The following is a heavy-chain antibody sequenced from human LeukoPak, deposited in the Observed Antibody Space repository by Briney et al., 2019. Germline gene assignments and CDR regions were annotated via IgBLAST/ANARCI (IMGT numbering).Heavy chain of an antibody. CDR3: ARVGDTAMVYFDY. V-gene: IGHV3-66*01. J-gene: IGHJ4*02. Sequence: GGSLRLSCAASGFTVSSNYMSWVRQAPGKGLEWVSVIYSGGSTYYADSAKGRFTISRDNSKNTLYLQMNSLRAEDTAVYYRARVGDTAMVYFDYWGQGTLVTVSS. CDR2: IYSGGST. CDR1: GFTVSSNY. D-gene: IGHD5-18*01.